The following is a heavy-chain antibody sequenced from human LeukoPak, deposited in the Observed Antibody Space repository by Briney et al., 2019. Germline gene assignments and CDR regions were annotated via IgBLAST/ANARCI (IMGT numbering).Heavy chain of an antibody. CDR1: GFTFSSCA. Sequence: PGGSLRLSCAASGFTFSSCAMSWVRQAPGKGLEWVSGSGSGGTIYYADSVKGRFTISRDNSKNTLYLQMNSLRAEDTAVYYCAKDFWSGYYPNYWGQGTLVTVSS. V-gene: IGHV3-23*01. CDR3: AKDFWSGYYPNY. J-gene: IGHJ4*02. CDR2: SGSGGTI. D-gene: IGHD3-3*01.